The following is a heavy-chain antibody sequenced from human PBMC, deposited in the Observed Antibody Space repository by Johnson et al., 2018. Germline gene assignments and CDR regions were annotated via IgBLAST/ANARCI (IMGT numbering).Heavy chain of an antibody. V-gene: IGHV1-69*01. CDR2: IIPIFGPA. CDR1: GGTFSRYA. CDR3: ARVLGIAAAGTDYYYDDGMDG. Sequence: VQLVETGAEVKKPGSSVKVSCKSSGGTFSRYAISWVRQAPGQGLEWMGGIIPIFGPANYAQKFQGRVMITADESTTSAYMELSSLRSGGTAVYYCARVLGIAAAGTDYYYDDGMDGGGQGTTVTVS. J-gene: IGHJ6*02. D-gene: IGHD6-13*01.